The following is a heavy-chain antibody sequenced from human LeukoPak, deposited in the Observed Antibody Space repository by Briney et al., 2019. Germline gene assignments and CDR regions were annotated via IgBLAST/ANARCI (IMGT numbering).Heavy chain of an antibody. D-gene: IGHD2-2*01. CDR2: INHSGST. J-gene: IGHJ5*02. CDR1: GGSISSGDYY. V-gene: IGHV4-39*07. Sequence: SETLSLTCTVSGGSISSGDYYWSWIRQPPGKGLEWIGEINHSGSTNYNPSLKSRVTISVDTSKNQFSLKLSSVTAADTAVYYCARDRYCSSTSCKAHWFDPWGQGTLVTVSS. CDR3: ARDRYCSSTSCKAHWFDP.